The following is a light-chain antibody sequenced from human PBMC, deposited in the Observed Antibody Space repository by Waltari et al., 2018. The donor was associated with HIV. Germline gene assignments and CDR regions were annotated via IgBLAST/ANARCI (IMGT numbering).Light chain of an antibody. CDR1: ELGEQY. CDR3: QAWGSTTSGV. CDR2: QDN. J-gene: IGLJ3*02. V-gene: IGLV3-1*01. Sequence: SYEVTQPPSVAVSPGQTATITCSGYELGEQYPCWYQQKPGQAPLLVIYQDNKRPSGIPERFSGSSSGHTATLTISGTLPMDEADYYCQAWGSTTSGVFGRGTRLTVL.